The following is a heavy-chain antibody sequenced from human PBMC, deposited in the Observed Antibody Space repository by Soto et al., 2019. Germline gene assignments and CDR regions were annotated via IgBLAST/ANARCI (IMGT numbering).Heavy chain of an antibody. CDR3: ARRLQWQLRPLDS. V-gene: IGHV3-11*01. D-gene: IGHD6-19*01. CDR2: INTLSSAI. Sequence: GGSLRLSCAGSGFTFSDYYMTWIRQAPGKGLEWVSYINTLSSAIYYADSVKGRFTIPRDNAKNSLYLQMNSLRAEDTAVYYCARRLQWQLRPLDSWGRGTLVTVSS. CDR1: GFTFSDYY. J-gene: IGHJ5*01.